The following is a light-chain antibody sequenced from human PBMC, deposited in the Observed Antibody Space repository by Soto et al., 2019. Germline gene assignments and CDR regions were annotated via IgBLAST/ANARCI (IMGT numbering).Light chain of an antibody. CDR1: QMLLYISNNQSY. CDR3: QQYYSSIT. Sequence: DIVMTQSPDSLAVSLGERATINCKSSQMLLYISNNQSYLGWYQQKPGQPPKLLIYGTSTRESGVPDRFSGSGSGTDFTLTISSLQAEDVALYYCQQYYSSITFGQGTRLEIK. CDR2: GTS. J-gene: IGKJ5*01. V-gene: IGKV4-1*01.